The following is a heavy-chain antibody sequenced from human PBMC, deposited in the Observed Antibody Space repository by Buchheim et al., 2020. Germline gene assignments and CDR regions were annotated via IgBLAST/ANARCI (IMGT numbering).Heavy chain of an antibody. CDR3: ARRLARSEWAGMDV. D-gene: IGHD1-26*01. J-gene: IGHJ6*02. CDR1: GFTFSSYG. Sequence: QVQLVESGGGVVQPGRSLRLSCAASGFTFSSYGMHWVRQAPGKGLEWVAVIWYDGSNKYYADSVKGRFTISRDNSKNTLYLQMNSLRAEDTAVYYCARRLARSEWAGMDVWGQGTT. V-gene: IGHV3-33*01. CDR2: IWYDGSNK.